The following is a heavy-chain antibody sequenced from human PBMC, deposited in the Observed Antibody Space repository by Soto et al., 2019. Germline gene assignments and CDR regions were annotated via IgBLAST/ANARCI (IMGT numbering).Heavy chain of an antibody. CDR3: AGALLWFGELLPWFDP. CDR1: GGSISSGGYY. Sequence: QVQLQESGPGLVKPSQTLSLTCTVSGGSISSGGYYWSWIRQHPGKGLEWIGYIYYSGSTYYNPSLKSRVTISVDTSKNQFSLKLSSVTAADTAVYYCAGALLWFGELLPWFDPWGQGTLVTVSS. J-gene: IGHJ5*02. D-gene: IGHD3-10*01. CDR2: IYYSGST. V-gene: IGHV4-31*03.